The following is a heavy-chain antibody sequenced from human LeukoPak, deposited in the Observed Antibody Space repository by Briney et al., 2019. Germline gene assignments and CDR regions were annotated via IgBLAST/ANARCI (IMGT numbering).Heavy chain of an antibody. Sequence: SETLSLTCTVSGGSINSYYWSWIRQPPGKGLEWIGYIYYSGSTNYNPSLKSRVTISVDTSKNQFSLKLSSVTAADTAVYYCASYGYSYGSESTYYFDYWGQGTLVTVSS. CDR2: IYYSGST. D-gene: IGHD5-18*01. J-gene: IGHJ4*02. CDR1: GGSINSYY. V-gene: IGHV4-59*01. CDR3: ASYGYSYGSESTYYFDY.